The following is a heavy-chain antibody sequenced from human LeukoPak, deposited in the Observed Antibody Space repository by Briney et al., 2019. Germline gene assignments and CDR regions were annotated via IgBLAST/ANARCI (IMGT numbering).Heavy chain of an antibody. Sequence: GGSLRLSCAASGVTVSDNYMSWVRQAPGKGLEWVSLIYSGGSTYYADSVKGRFTISRDNSKNTLYLQMNSLRAEDTAVYYCARDRKEYTLDYWGQGTLVTVSS. J-gene: IGHJ4*02. D-gene: IGHD1-14*01. CDR1: GVTVSDNY. V-gene: IGHV3-53*01. CDR3: ARDRKEYTLDY. CDR2: IYSGGST.